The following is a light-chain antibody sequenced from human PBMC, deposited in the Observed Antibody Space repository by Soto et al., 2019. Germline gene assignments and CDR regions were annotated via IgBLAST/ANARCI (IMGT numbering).Light chain of an antibody. CDR2: GAS. V-gene: IGKV3-20*01. CDR3: QHYGSSPWT. Sequence: EIVLTQSPGTLSLSPGERATLSCRASQSVSSSYLAWYQQKPGQAPRPLIYGASSRAIGIQDRFSGSGSGTDFTLTISRLEPEDFAVYYCQHYGSSPWTFGQGTKVEIK. J-gene: IGKJ1*01. CDR1: QSVSSSY.